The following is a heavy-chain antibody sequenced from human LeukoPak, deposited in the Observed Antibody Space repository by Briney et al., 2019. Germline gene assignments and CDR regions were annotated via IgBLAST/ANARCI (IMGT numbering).Heavy chain of an antibody. D-gene: IGHD3-22*01. CDR1: GFSFDDYC. CDR2: INWNGDST. CDR3: ARDLRVVITGSFDS. V-gene: IGHV3-20*04. Sequence: GGSLRLSCAASGFSFDDYCLTWVRQAPGKGLEWVCGINWNGDSTDYADSVKGRFSISRDNAKNSLYLQMNSLRAEDTALYYCARDLRVVITGSFDSWGQGTLVTVSS. J-gene: IGHJ4*02.